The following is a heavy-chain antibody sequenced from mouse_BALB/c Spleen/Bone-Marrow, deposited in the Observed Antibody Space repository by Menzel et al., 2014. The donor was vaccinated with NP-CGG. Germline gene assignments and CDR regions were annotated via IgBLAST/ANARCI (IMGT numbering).Heavy chain of an antibody. CDR3: ARSRGNLYAMDY. V-gene: IGHV1-54*01. CDR2: INPGSGGT. D-gene: IGHD2-1*01. J-gene: IGHJ4*01. Sequence: ESGAELVRPGTSVKVSCKASGYALTNYLIERVKQRPGQGLEWIGVINPGSGGTNYNEKFKGKATLTADKSSSTAYMQLSSLTSDDSAVYFCARSRGNLYAMDYWGQGTSVTVSS. CDR1: GYALTNYL.